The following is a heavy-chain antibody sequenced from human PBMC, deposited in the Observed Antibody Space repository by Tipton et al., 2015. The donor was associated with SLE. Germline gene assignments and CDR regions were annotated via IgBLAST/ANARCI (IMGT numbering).Heavy chain of an antibody. CDR3: ARGGGDSSSCQDFDF. V-gene: IGHV4-39*07. Sequence: TLSLTCTVSGGSISSSSYYWGWIRQPPGKGLEWIGSIYYSGSTHYNPSLKSRVTLSVDTSKNQFSLKLSSVTAADTAVYYCARGGGDSSSCQDFDFWGQGTLVTVSS. CDR2: IYYSGST. D-gene: IGHD6-13*01. J-gene: IGHJ4*02. CDR1: GGSISSSSYY.